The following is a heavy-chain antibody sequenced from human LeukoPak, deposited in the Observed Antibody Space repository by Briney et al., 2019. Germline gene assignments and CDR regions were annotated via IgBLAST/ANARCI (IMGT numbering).Heavy chain of an antibody. V-gene: IGHV3-23*03. J-gene: IGHJ4*02. CDR2: IYSGGST. CDR1: GFTFSSYA. D-gene: IGHD6-13*01. CDR3: ARDGGGQQLEPSDY. Sequence: GGSLRLSCAASGFTFSSYAMSWVRQAPGKGLEWVSVIYSGGSTYYADSVKGRFTISRDNSKNTLYLQMNSLRAEDTAVYYCARDGGGQQLEPSDYWGQGTLVTVSS.